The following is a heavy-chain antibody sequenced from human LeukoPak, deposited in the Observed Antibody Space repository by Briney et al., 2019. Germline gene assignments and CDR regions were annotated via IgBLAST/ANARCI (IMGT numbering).Heavy chain of an antibody. V-gene: IGHV3-20*04. CDR1: GFSFDDYG. CDR2: INWNGDST. J-gene: IGHJ4*02. D-gene: IGHD3-22*01. Sequence: GGSLRLSCAASGFSFDDYGLTWVRQAPGKGLEWVSGINWNGDSTDYADSVKGRFTISRDNAKNSLYLQMNSLRAEDTALYYCARDLRVVITGSFDSWGQGALVTVSS. CDR3: ARDLRVVITGSFDS.